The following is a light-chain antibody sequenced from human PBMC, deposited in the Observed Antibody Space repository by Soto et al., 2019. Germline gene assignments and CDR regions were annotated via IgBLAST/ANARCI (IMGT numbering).Light chain of an antibody. V-gene: IGKV3D-15*01. J-gene: IGKJ5*01. CDR2: DAS. CDR3: QQSYSTPT. Sequence: EIVMTQSPATLSVSPGERATLSCRASQSVSSRLAWYQQKPGQAPKLLIYDASSLETGVPSRFSGSGSGTDFTLTISSLQPEDFATYYCQQSYSTPTFGQGTRLEIK. CDR1: QSVSSR.